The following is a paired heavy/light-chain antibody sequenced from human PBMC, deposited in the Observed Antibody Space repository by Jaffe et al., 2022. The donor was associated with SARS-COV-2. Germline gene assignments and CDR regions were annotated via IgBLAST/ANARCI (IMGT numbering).Light chain of an antibody. J-gene: IGKJ2*01. CDR3: MQATQFPPFT. Sequence: DIVMTQTPLSSPVTLGQPASISCRSSQSLVHSDGNTYLSWLQQRPGQPPRLLIYKISNRFSGVPDRFSGSGAGTDFTLKISRVEAEDVGVYYCMQATQFPPFTFGQGTKLEIK. CDR1: QSLVHSDGNTY. CDR2: KIS. V-gene: IGKV2-24*01.
Heavy chain of an antibody. CDR3: ARERGGAWYYYDSSGDLDY. CDR1: GFTFSSYS. J-gene: IGHJ4*02. D-gene: IGHD3-22*01. Sequence: EVQLVESGGGLVQPGGSLRLSCAASGFTFSSYSMNWVRQAPGKGLEWVSYISSSSSTIYYADSVKGRFTISRDNAKNSLYLQMNSLRDEDTAVYYCARERGGAWYYYDSSGDLDYWGQGTLVTVSS. V-gene: IGHV3-48*02. CDR2: ISSSSSTI.